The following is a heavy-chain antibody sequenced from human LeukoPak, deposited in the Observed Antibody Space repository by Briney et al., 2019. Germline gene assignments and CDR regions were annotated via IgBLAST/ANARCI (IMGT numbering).Heavy chain of an antibody. CDR3: ARERDGRFFDY. Sequence: GGSLRLSCAVSGLTFIWMSWVRQAPGKGLEWVANINQDGSEKYFVYSVKGRFTISRDNSKNSLHLQMNTLRAEDTALYYCARERDGRFFDYWGQGTLVTVSS. J-gene: IGHJ4*02. V-gene: IGHV3-7*01. CDR2: INQDGSEK. CDR1: GLTFIW. D-gene: IGHD5-24*01.